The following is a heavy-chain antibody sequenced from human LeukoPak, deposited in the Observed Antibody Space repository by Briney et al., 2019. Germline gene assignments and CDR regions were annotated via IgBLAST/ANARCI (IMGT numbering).Heavy chain of an antibody. V-gene: IGHV1-69*04. CDR2: IIPIFGIA. D-gene: IGHD1-26*01. CDR1: GGTFSSYA. Sequence: SVKVSCKASGGTFSSYAISWVRQAPGQGLEWMGRIIPIFGIANYAQKFQGRVTITADKSTSTAYMELSSLRSEDTAVYYCARVVVGAIDYWGQGTLVTASS. J-gene: IGHJ4*02. CDR3: ARVVVGAIDY.